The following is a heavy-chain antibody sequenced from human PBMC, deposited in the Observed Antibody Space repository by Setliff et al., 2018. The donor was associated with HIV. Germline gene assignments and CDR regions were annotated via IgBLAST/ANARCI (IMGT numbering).Heavy chain of an antibody. CDR1: GGTFSDFR. CDR3: ARDKGIREAASLDY. V-gene: IGHV1-69*10. D-gene: IGHD6-13*01. Sequence: ASVKVSCKASGGTFSDFRITWVRRAPGQGLEWMGEITPFVGITNYAQKFQGRVTISADESTATAYIELSSLTSQDTAVYYCARDKGIREAASLDYWGQGSLVTVSS. CDR2: ITPFVGIT. J-gene: IGHJ4*02.